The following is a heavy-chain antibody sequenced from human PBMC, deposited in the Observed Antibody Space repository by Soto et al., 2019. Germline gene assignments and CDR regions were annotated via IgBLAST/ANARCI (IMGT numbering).Heavy chain of an antibody. CDR3: ARGVLEWLLRDSYYYYMDV. V-gene: IGHV4-59*01. CDR2: IDDTGST. D-gene: IGHD3-3*01. Sequence: QVQLQESGPGLVKPSETLSLTCTVSGDSISSSYWNWIRQAPGKGLEWIGYIDDTGSTNYNPSLKSRVTLSVDPSNNPYSLKLSSVTAAETAVYYGARGVLEWLLRDSYYYYMDVWGKGTTVTVSS. CDR1: GDSISSSY. J-gene: IGHJ6*03.